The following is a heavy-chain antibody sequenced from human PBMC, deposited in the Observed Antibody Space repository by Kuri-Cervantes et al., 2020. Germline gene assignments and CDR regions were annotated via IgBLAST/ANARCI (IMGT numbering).Heavy chain of an antibody. J-gene: IGHJ6*03. CDR1: GFSLSGYG. Sequence: GESLKSSCAASGFSLSGYGIHWVRQATGKGLEWLTFIQYDGSYKYYADSVKGRFTVSRDNSKNTLFLQMNSLRAEDTALYYCAKDLRSGSGTYYSYYLDVWGKGTTVTVSS. V-gene: IGHV3-30*02. CDR3: AKDLRSGSGTYYSYYLDV. D-gene: IGHD3-10*01. CDR2: IQYDGSYK.